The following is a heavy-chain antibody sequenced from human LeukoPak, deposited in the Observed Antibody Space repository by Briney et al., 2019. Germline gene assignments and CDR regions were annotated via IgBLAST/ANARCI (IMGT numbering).Heavy chain of an antibody. V-gene: IGHV3-33*01. CDR3: ARDAKEVSSGWYPGYYFDY. D-gene: IGHD6-19*01. Sequence: GGSLRLSCAASGFTFSSYGMHWVRQAPGKGLECVAVIWYDGSNKYYADSVKGRFTISRDNSKNTLYLQMNSLRAEDTAVYYCARDAKEVSSGWYPGYYFDYWGQGTLVTVSS. CDR2: IWYDGSNK. J-gene: IGHJ4*02. CDR1: GFTFSSYG.